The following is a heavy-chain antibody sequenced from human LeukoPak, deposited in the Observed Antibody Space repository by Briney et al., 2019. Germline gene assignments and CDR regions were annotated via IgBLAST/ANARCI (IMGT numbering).Heavy chain of an antibody. J-gene: IGHJ6*02. CDR2: IYYSGST. Sequence: SETLSLTCTVSGGSISSYYWSWIRQPPGKGLEWIGYIYYSGSTNYNPSLKSRVTISVDTSKNQFSLKLSSVTAADTAVYYCARLLYDHGDYYYGMDVWGQGTTVTVSS. CDR1: GGSISSYY. CDR3: ARLLYDHGDYYYGMDV. V-gene: IGHV4-59*08. D-gene: IGHD4-17*01.